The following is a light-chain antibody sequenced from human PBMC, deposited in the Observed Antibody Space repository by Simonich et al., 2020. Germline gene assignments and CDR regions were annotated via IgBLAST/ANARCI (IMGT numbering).Light chain of an antibody. J-gene: IGKJ2*01. Sequence: EIVMTQSPATLSVSPGERATPSCRASQSVSSTLALYQQKPGQAPRLLIYGASTRATGIPARFSGSGSGTEFTLTISSMQSEDFAVYYCQQYNNWPPEYTFGQGTKLEIK. CDR1: QSVSST. CDR2: GAS. CDR3: QQYNNWPPEYT. V-gene: IGKV3-15*01.